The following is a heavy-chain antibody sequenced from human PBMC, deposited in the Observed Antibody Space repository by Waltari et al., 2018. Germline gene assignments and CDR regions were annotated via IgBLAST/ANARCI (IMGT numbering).Heavy chain of an antibody. D-gene: IGHD5-12*01. CDR2: IYHSGST. V-gene: IGHV4-38-2*01. Sequence: QVQLQESGPGLVKPSETLSLTCAVSGYSISSGYYWGWIRQPPGKGLAWIGSIYHSGSTYYNPSLKSRVTRSVDTSKNQFSLKLSSVTAADTAVYYCARNLGVATDAFDIWGQGTMVTVSS. CDR3: ARNLGVATDAFDI. CDR1: GYSISSGYY. J-gene: IGHJ3*02.